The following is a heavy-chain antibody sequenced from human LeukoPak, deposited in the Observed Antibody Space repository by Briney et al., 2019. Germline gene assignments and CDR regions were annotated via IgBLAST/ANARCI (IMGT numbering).Heavy chain of an antibody. V-gene: IGHV3-48*01. CDR1: GFTFSSHS. D-gene: IGHD4-23*01. Sequence: PGGSLRLSCAASGFTFSSHSMNWVRQAPGKGLEWVSYISSSSSTIHYADSVKGRFTISRDNAKNSLYLQMNSLRAEDTAVYYCASLTVVTKYYYYYYMDVWGKGTTVTVSS. J-gene: IGHJ6*03. CDR3: ASLTVVTKYYYYYYMDV. CDR2: ISSSSSTI.